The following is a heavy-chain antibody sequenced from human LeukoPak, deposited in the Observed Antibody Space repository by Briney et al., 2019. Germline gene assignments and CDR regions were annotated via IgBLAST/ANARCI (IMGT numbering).Heavy chain of an antibody. CDR3: AKVSKIPHEIGAFDI. V-gene: IGHV3-48*04. CDR2: ISSSSTI. Sequence: GGSLRLSCAASGFTFSSYSMNWVRQAPGKGLEWVSYISSSSTIYYADSVKGRFTISRDNAKNSLYLQMNSLSAEDTAVYYCAKVSKIPHEIGAFDIWGQGTMVTVSS. J-gene: IGHJ3*02. CDR1: GFTFSSYS.